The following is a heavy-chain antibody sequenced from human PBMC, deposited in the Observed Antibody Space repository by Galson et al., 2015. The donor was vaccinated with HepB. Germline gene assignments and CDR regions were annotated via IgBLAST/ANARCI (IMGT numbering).Heavy chain of an antibody. CDR1: GITFNNAW. CDR2: VKSKSDGATT. D-gene: IGHD6-6*01. CDR3: ATGSARRGSLVYYYYALDV. V-gene: IGHV3-15*01. J-gene: IGHJ6*02. Sequence: SLRLSCAASGITFNNAWMTWVRQAPGKGLEWVGHVKSKSDGATTHYAAPLKGRFTISRDDSKTTLYLQMSDLKTEDTAVYYCATGSARRGSLVYYYYALDVWGQGTTVTVSS.